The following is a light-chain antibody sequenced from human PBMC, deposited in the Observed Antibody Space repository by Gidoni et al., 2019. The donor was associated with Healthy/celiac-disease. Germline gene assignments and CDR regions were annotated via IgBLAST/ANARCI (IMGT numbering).Light chain of an antibody. J-gene: IGKJ4*01. CDR1: QSVSSY. CDR3: QQRSNWPKTLT. V-gene: IGKV3-11*01. Sequence: EIVLTQSPATLSLSPGERATLSCRASQSVSSYLAWYQQKPGQAPRLLIYDASNRATGIPDRFSGSGSGTDFTLTIISLGPEDFAVYYCQQRSNWPKTLTFGGGTKVEI. CDR2: DAS.